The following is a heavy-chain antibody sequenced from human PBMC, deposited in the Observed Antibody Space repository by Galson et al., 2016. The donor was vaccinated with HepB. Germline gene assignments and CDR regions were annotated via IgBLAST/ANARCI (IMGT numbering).Heavy chain of an antibody. V-gene: IGHV3-15*01. D-gene: IGHD6-13*01. CDR3: TTVGIALPNTDH. Sequence: SLRLSCAASGFTVTNAWMICVRQAPGKGLEWVGRIRSKTDGGTTDYGAPVKGRITISRDDSKKTLYLQINNLKTEDTAVYYCTTVGIALPNTDHWGQGTVVTVAS. CDR2: IRSKTDGGTT. CDR1: GFTVTNAW. J-gene: IGHJ4*02.